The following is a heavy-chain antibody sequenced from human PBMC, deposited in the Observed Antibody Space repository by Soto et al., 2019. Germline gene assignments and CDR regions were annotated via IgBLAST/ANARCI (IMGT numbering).Heavy chain of an antibody. Sequence: QVQLQESGPGLVKPSQTLSLTCTVSGGSISSGGYYWSWIRQHPGKGLEWIGYIYYSGSTYYNPSLKSRITITVDTSKNQFSLKLSSVTPAETAVYYCEISYQVVTAPWGQGTLVTVSS. CDR2: IYYSGST. V-gene: IGHV4-31*03. J-gene: IGHJ5*02. D-gene: IGHD2-21*02. CDR3: EISYQVVTAP. CDR1: GGSISSGGYY.